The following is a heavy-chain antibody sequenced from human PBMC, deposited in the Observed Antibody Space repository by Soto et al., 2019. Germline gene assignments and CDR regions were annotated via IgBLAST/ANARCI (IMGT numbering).Heavy chain of an antibody. D-gene: IGHD2-15*01. CDR1: GYTFTSYY. Sequence: QVQLVQSGAEVKKPGASVKVSCKASGYTFTSYYMHWVRQAPGQGLEWMGIINPSGGSTYAQKFPGRFTMTRDTSTGTAYMELRSLRSEDTAVYYCASVYCSDGSCYSIDYWGQGTLVTVSS. J-gene: IGHJ4*02. CDR3: ASVYCSDGSCYSIDY. V-gene: IGHV1-46*03. CDR2: INPSGGST.